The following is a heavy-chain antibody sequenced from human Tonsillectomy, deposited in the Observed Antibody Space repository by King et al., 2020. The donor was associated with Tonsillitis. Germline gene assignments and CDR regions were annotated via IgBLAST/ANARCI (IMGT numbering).Heavy chain of an antibody. D-gene: IGHD3-10*01. Sequence: VQLVESGGGVVQPGGSLRLSCATSGFTFDDYAMHWVRQAPGKGLEWVSLISGYGGKTFYTASLKGRFTISRDNSKNSLYLQTNSLRTEDTALYYCVKDDQFGQTGYYYMDVWGKGTTVTVSS. J-gene: IGHJ6*03. CDR3: VKDDQFGQTGYYYMDV. CDR1: GFTFDDYA. CDR2: ISGYGGKT. V-gene: IGHV3-43*02.